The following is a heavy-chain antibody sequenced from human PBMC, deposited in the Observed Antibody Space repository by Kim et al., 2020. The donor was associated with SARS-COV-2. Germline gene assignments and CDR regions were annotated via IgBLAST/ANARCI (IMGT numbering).Heavy chain of an antibody. CDR2: T. CDR3: ARGGSHEGCDY. J-gene: IGHJ4*02. V-gene: IGHV3-72*01. D-gene: IGHD1-1*01. Sequence: TEYAASVKGRITSSRDHSKNSLYLQMNSLKTEDTAVYYCARGGSHEGCDYWGQGTLVTVSS.